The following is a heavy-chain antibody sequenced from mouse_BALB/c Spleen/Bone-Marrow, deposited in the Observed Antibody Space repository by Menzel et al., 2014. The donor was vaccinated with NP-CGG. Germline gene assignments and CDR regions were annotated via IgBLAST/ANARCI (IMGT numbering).Heavy chain of an antibody. V-gene: IGHV1-18*01. CDR2: INTYNGGT. Sequence: VQLQQSGPELVKPGASMKISCKASGYSFTDYTMNWVKQSHGKNLEWIGLINTYNGGTRYNQKFKGKATLTIDKSSSTAYMELLGLPSEDTTVYYCTSHSPFACWGQGTLVTVSA. CDR3: TSHSPFAC. J-gene: IGHJ3*01. D-gene: IGHD3-1*01. CDR1: GYSFTDYT.